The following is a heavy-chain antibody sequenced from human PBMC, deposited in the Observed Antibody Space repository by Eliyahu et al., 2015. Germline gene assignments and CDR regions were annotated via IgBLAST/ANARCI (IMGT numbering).Heavy chain of an antibody. CDR2: IHYSGDT. V-gene: IGHV4-59*01. CDR3: ARVGNWYFDL. Sequence: QVQLQESGPGLVKPSETLSLTCTVSGGSISGYYWSWIRQPPGKGLEWIGDIHYSGDTKDKPSLKSRVTISVDTSKNQYSLNLSSVTAADTAVYYCARVGNWYFDLWGRGTLVTVSS. CDR1: GGSISGYY. D-gene: IGHD7-27*01. J-gene: IGHJ2*01.